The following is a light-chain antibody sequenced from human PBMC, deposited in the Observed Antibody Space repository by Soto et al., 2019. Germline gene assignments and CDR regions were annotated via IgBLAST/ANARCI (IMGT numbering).Light chain of an antibody. CDR2: DVS. V-gene: IGLV2-14*01. CDR1: SSDVGGYNY. J-gene: IGLJ2*01. CDR3: SSYTSSSTLGV. Sequence: QSVLTQPASVSGSPGQSITISCTGTSSDVGGYNYVSWYKQHPGKAPKLMIYDVSNRSSGVSNRFSGSKSGNTASLTISGLQAEDEADYYCSSYTSSSTLGVFGGGTQLTVL.